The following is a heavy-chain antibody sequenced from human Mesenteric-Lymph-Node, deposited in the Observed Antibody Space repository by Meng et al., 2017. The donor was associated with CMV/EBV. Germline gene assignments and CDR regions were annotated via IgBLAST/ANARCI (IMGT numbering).Heavy chain of an antibody. CDR2: VYYTGST. V-gene: IGHV4-61*01. Sequence: SETLSLTCTVSDGSVISASHYWNWIRQPPGKGLEWLGYVYYTGSTNYNPSLKSRVTISIDTSKNQFSLKLNSVTAADTAVYYCARDATPEDSSSWSSGMDVWGQGTTVTVSS. D-gene: IGHD6-13*01. J-gene: IGHJ6*02. CDR3: ARDATPEDSSSWSSGMDV. CDR1: DGSVISASHY.